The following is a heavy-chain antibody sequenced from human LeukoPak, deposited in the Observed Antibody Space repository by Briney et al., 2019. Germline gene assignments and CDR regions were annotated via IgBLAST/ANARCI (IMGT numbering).Heavy chain of an antibody. J-gene: IGHJ4*02. CDR1: GFTFSSYW. Sequence: GGSLRLSCAASGFTFSSYWMHWVRQAPGKGLVWVSRINSDGSSTSYADSVKGRFTISRDNSKNTLYLQMNSLRAEDTAVYYCAKVGEVAATRYWGQGTLVTVSS. D-gene: IGHD2-15*01. CDR2: INSDGSST. V-gene: IGHV3-74*01. CDR3: AKVGEVAATRY.